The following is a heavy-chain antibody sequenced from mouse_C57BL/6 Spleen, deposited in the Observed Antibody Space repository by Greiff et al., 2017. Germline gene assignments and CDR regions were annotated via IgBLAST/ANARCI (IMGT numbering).Heavy chain of an antibody. D-gene: IGHD1-1*01. CDR2: IDPSDSYT. J-gene: IGHJ4*01. CDR3: ARHYGSSRYYAMDY. CDR1: GYTFTSYW. Sequence: QVQLKQPGAELVMPGASVKLSCKASGYTFTSYWMHWVKQRPGQGLEWIGEIDPSDSYTNYTQKFKGKSTLTVDKSSSTAYMQLSSLTSEDSAVYYCARHYGSSRYYAMDYWGQGTSVTVSS. V-gene: IGHV1-69*01.